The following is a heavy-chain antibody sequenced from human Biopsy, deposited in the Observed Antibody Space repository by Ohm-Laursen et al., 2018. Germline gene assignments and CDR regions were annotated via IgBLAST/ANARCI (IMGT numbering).Heavy chain of an antibody. D-gene: IGHD6-25*01. CDR3: TKRRTAVRPFDS. CDR1: GFIFSDYG. J-gene: IGHJ4*01. CDR2: ISWSSAHI. V-gene: IGHV3-9*01. Sequence: SLRLSCTAPGFIFSDYGMHWVRQAPGKGLEWVSGISWSSAHIDYADSVKGRFTISRDNAKSSLYLEMNSLRSEDTAFYYCTKRRTAVRPFDSWGHGTLVTVSS.